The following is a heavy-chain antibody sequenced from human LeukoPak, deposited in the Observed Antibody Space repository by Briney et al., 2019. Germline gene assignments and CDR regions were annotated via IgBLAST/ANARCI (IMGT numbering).Heavy chain of an antibody. Sequence: ASVKVPCKASGYTFTSYDINWVRQATGQGLEWMGWMNPNSGNTGYAQKFQGRVTMTRNTSISTAYMELSSLRSEDTAVYYCARVGGDTVTNRYWGQGTLVTVSS. CDR2: MNPNSGNT. CDR1: GYTFTSYD. J-gene: IGHJ4*02. V-gene: IGHV1-8*01. D-gene: IGHD4-17*01. CDR3: ARVGGDTVTNRY.